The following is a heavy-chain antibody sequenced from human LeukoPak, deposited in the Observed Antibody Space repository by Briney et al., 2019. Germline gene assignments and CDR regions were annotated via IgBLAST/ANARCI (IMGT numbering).Heavy chain of an antibody. CDR3: ARERGYSSEFDI. J-gene: IGHJ3*02. CDR2: ISYSGST. CDR1: GGSISSYY. V-gene: IGHV4-59*12. D-gene: IGHD6-25*01. Sequence: PSETLSLTCTVSGGSISSYYWNWIRQPPGKGLEWVGYISYSGSTNYNPSLKSRVTVSVDTSKNQFSLKLSSVTAADTAVYYCARERGYSSEFDIWGQGTMVTVSS.